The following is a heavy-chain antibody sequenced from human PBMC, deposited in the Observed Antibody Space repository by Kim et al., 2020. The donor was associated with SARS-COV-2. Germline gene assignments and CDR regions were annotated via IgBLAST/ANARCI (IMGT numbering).Heavy chain of an antibody. CDR3: ARDLEVPAATGPTTFDY. J-gene: IGHJ4*02. Sequence: GGSLRLSCAASGFTFSSYAMHWVRQAPGKGLEWVAVISYDGSNKYYADSVKGRFTISRDNSKNTLYLQMNSLRAEDTAVYYCARDLEVPAATGPTTFDYWGQGTLVTVSS. V-gene: IGHV3-30-3*01. CDR1: GFTFSSYA. D-gene: IGHD2-2*01. CDR2: ISYDGSNK.